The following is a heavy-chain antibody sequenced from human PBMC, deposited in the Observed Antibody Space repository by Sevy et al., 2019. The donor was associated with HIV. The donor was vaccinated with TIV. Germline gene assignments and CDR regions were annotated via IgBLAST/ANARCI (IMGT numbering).Heavy chain of an antibody. V-gene: IGHV3-15*01. CDR3: FETFTEFDY. D-gene: IGHD3-16*01. CDR1: GFIFSNSW. CDR2: IKRKADGETT. Sequence: GGSLRLSCAASGFIFSNSWMTWVRQAPGKGLEWVGHIKRKADGETTDYAVPVKGRFTISRDDSKSTLYLQMNSLKTEDTAVYYCFETFTEFDYWGQGTLVTVSS. J-gene: IGHJ4*02.